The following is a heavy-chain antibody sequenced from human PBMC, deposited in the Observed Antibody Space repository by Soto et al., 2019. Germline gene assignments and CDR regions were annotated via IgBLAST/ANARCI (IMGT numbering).Heavy chain of an antibody. V-gene: IGHV3-74*01. CDR1: GLPFSDNW. Sequence: EVQLVESGGGLVQPEGSLRLSCAASGLPFSDNWMHWVRQAPGKGLVWVSRISSDGSSTTYADSVKGRFTVSRDNAQNTLYLQMSGLRAEDTAMYYCARDSYSSATHWGQGTLVTVSS. CDR3: ARDSYSSATH. D-gene: IGHD6-19*01. J-gene: IGHJ4*02. CDR2: ISSDGSST.